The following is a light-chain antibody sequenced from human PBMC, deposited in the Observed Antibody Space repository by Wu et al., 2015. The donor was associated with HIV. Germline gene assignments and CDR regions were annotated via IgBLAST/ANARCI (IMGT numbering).Light chain of an antibody. V-gene: IGKV3-11*01. J-gene: IGKJ1*01. CDR2: DAS. Sequence: EIVLTQSPATLSLSPGERATLSCRASQSVSSYLAWYQQKPGQAPRLLIYDASNRATGIPARFSGSGSGTDFTLTISSLEPEDFAVYYCQQYNNWPPGFGQGTKVEIK. CDR3: QQYNNWPPG. CDR1: QSVSSY.